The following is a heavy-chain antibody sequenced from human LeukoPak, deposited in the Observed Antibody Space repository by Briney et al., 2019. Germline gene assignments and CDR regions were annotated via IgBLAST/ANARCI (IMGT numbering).Heavy chain of an antibody. CDR2: ILSDGSKE. CDR3: ARDPYSSGSPHLDY. Sequence: GGSLRLSCAASGFTFSSYGMHWVRQAPGKGLEWVAVILSDGSKEFYTDSVKGRFTISRDNSKNTLYLQMNSLRAEDTAVYYCARDPYSSGSPHLDYWGQGTLVTVSS. J-gene: IGHJ4*02. V-gene: IGHV3-30*19. D-gene: IGHD6-19*01. CDR1: GFTFSSYG.